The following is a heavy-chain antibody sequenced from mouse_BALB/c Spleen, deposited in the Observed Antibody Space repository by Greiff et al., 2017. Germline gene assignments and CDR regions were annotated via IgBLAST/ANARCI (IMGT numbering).Heavy chain of an antibody. J-gene: IGHJ2*01. CDR3: ARHEGDGSSYLDY. D-gene: IGHD1-1*01. Sequence: EVQRVESGGGLVKPGGSLKLSCAASGFTFSDYYMYWVRQTPEKRLEWVATISDGGSYTYYPDSVKGRFTISRDNAKNTLYLQMSRLQAEDTAMYYWARHEGDGSSYLDYWGQGTTLTVSS. CDR1: GFTFSDYY. V-gene: IGHV5-4*02. CDR2: ISDGGSYT.